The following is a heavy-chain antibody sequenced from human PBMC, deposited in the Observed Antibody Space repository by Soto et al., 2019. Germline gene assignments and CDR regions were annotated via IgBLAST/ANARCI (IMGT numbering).Heavy chain of an antibody. J-gene: IGHJ4*02. Sequence: ASVKVSCKASGYTFTSYAIHWVRQAPGQRLEWMGWINAGNGNTKYSQKFQGRVTITRDTSASTAYMALSSLRSEDTAVFYCAREGKGIGAAGTRFDSWGQGTLVTVSS. CDR2: INAGNGNT. V-gene: IGHV1-3*01. CDR1: GYTFTSYA. D-gene: IGHD6-13*01. CDR3: AREGKGIGAAGTRFDS.